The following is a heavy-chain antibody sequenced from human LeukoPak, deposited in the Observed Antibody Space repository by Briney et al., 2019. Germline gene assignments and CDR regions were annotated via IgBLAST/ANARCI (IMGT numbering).Heavy chain of an antibody. V-gene: IGHV1-24*01. Sequence: GASVKVSCKVSGYTLTELSMHWVRQAPGKGLEWMGGFDPEDGETIYAQKFQGRVTMTEDTSTDTAYMELSSLRSEDTAVYYCATPYDILTGPRAYYGMDVWGQGTTVTVSS. D-gene: IGHD3-9*01. CDR2: FDPEDGET. J-gene: IGHJ6*02. CDR1: GYTLTELS. CDR3: ATPYDILTGPRAYYGMDV.